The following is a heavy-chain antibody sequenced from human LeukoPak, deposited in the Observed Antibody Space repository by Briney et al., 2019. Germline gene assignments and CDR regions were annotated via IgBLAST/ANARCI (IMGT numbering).Heavy chain of an antibody. CDR3: ARSKALRLDDIYY. Sequence: ASVKVSCKASGGTFSSYSISWVRQAPGQGLEWMGGIIPIFGAANYAQKFQGRVTITADESTSTAYMELSSLRSEDTAVYYCARSKALRLDDIYYWGQGTLVTVSS. CDR1: GGTFSSYS. D-gene: IGHD3-9*01. J-gene: IGHJ4*02. CDR2: IIPIFGAA. V-gene: IGHV1-69*13.